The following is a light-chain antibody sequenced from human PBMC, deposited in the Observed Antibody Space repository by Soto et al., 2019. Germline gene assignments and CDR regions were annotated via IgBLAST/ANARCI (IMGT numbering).Light chain of an antibody. V-gene: IGKV1-39*01. CDR1: QTISTY. CDR2: DAS. Sequence: DIQMTQSPSSLSASVGDRVTITCRASQTISTYLNWYQQKPGKAPKLLIFDASSLQSGVPSRFSGSGSGTDFTLTISSLQPEDFATYYCQQANSFPLTFGGGTKVEIK. CDR3: QQANSFPLT. J-gene: IGKJ4*01.